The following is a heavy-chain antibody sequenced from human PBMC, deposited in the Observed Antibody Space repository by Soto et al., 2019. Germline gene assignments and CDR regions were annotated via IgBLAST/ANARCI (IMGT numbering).Heavy chain of an antibody. CDR2: ISSSSSTI. CDR1: GFTFSDYY. V-gene: IGHV3-11*01. D-gene: IGHD2-2*01. J-gene: IGHJ5*02. Sequence: GGSLRLSCAASGFTFSDYYMSWIRQAPGKGLEWVSYISSSSSTIYYADSVKGRFTISRDNAKNSLYLQMNSLRAEDTAVYYCARDSPLSSTSEYNWFDPWGQGTLVTVSS. CDR3: ARDSPLSSTSEYNWFDP.